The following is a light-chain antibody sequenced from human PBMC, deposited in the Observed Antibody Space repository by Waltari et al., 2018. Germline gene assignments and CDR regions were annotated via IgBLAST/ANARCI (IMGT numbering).Light chain of an antibody. Sequence: QSALTQPRSVSGSPGQSVTISCTGTSRDVGAYNYVSWYQQHPDKAPKVLIYDVTKRPSGVPERVSGSKSGNTASLTISGLQAEDEADYYCCSYAGRFSVVFGGGTELTVL. CDR2: DVT. CDR1: SRDVGAYNY. V-gene: IGLV2-11*01. J-gene: IGLJ2*01. CDR3: CSYAGRFSVV.